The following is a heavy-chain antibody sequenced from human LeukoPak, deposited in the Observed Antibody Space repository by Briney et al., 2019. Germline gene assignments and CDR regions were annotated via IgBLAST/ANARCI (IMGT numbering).Heavy chain of an antibody. CDR3: ARVPSIVVVPAAMD. V-gene: IGHV4-31*03. Sequence: SSQTLSLTCTVSGGSISRGGYYWSWIRQHPGKGLEWIGYIYYSGSTYYNPSLKSRVTISVDTSKNQFSLKLSSVTAADTAVYYCARVPSIVVVPAAMDWGQGTLVTVSS. CDR1: GGSISRGGYY. D-gene: IGHD2-2*01. J-gene: IGHJ4*02. CDR2: IYYSGST.